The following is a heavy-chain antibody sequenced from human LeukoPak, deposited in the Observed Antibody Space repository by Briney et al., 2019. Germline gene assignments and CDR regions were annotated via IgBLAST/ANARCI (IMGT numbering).Heavy chain of an antibody. D-gene: IGHD6-19*01. Sequence: SETLSLTCTVSGGSISSGSYYWSWIRQPAGKGLEWIGRIYTSGSTNYNPSLKSRVTISLDTSRNQFSLKLSSVTAADTAVYYCARGNSLLRPRSSGWGGAFDIWGQGTMVTVSS. V-gene: IGHV4-61*02. CDR1: GGSISSGSYY. CDR3: ARGNSLLRPRSSGWGGAFDI. CDR2: IYTSGST. J-gene: IGHJ3*02.